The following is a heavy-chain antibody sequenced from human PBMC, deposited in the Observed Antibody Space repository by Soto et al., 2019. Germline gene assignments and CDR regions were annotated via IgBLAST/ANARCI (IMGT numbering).Heavy chain of an antibody. J-gene: IGHJ4*02. CDR1: GFTFTSYW. Sequence: PGESLKISCKGSGFTFTSYWIAWVRQMPGKGPEWMGVVFPGDSDTRYSPSFQGQVIISADKSTSTAYLRWSSLKASDSAIYYCARQGEGFYQRQIDFWGQGTLVKVS. V-gene: IGHV5-51*01. CDR2: VFPGDSDT. CDR3: ARQGEGFYQRQIDF. D-gene: IGHD3-10*01.